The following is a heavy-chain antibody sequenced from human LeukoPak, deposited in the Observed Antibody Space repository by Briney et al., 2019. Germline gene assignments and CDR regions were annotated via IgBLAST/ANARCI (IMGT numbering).Heavy chain of an antibody. Sequence: PSETLSLTCTVSGGSISSGDYYWSWIRQPPGKGLEWIGYIYYSGSTYYNPSLKSRVTISVDTSKNQFSLKLTSVTAADTAVYYCARLLYYGSGSLWYYFDFWGQGTLVTVSS. CDR1: GGSISSGDYY. CDR2: IYYSGST. D-gene: IGHD3-10*01. V-gene: IGHV4-30-4*01. CDR3: ARLLYYGSGSLWYYFDF. J-gene: IGHJ4*02.